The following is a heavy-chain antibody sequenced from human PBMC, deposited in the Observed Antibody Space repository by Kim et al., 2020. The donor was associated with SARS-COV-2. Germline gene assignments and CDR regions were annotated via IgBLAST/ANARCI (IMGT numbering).Heavy chain of an antibody. CDR2: T. Sequence: TNYAQKLQGRVTMTTDTSTSTAYMELRSLRSDDTAVYYCARGIVGATVDYLGQGTLVTVSS. J-gene: IGHJ4*02. D-gene: IGHD1-26*01. CDR3: ARGIVGATVDY. V-gene: IGHV1-18*01.